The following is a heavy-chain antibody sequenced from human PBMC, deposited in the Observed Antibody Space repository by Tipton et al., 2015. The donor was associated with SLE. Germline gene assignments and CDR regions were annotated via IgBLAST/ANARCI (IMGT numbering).Heavy chain of an antibody. CDR1: GFTFSDYF. D-gene: IGHD3-16*01. V-gene: IGHV3-11*01. CDR3: ARDSRGGSTSAY. J-gene: IGHJ4*02. Sequence: SLRLSCAASGFTFSDYFMSWIRQAPGKGLEWVSYISGSGSTTYYADSLRGRFTISRDNAKNSVYLQMNSLRAEDTAVYYCARDSRGGSTSAYWGQGTLVTVSS. CDR2: ISGSGSTT.